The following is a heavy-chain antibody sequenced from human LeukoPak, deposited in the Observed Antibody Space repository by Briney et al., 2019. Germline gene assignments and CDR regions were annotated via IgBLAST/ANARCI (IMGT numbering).Heavy chain of an antibody. CDR3: ARRPLYSYGPNDY. CDR1: GGSFSGYY. Sequence: SETLSLTCAVYGGSFSGYYWSLIRQPPGKGLEWIGEINRGGSTNYNPSLKSRVTISVDTSKNQFSLRLSSVTAADTAVYYCARRPLYSYGPNDYWGQGTLVTVSS. D-gene: IGHD5-18*01. J-gene: IGHJ4*02. V-gene: IGHV4-34*01. CDR2: INRGGST.